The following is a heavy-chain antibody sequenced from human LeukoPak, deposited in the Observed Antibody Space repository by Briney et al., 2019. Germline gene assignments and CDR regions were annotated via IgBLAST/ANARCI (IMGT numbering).Heavy chain of an antibody. D-gene: IGHD5-18*01. Sequence: PGGSLRLSCAASGFTFSSYAMSWVRQAPGNGLEWVSGISGSGGSTYYADSVKGRFTISRDNSKNTLYLQMNSLRAEDTAVYYCAKRGSGYRYGPYYFNYWGQGTLVTVSS. V-gene: IGHV3-23*01. CDR3: AKRGSGYRYGPYYFNY. J-gene: IGHJ4*02. CDR1: GFTFSSYA. CDR2: ISGSGGST.